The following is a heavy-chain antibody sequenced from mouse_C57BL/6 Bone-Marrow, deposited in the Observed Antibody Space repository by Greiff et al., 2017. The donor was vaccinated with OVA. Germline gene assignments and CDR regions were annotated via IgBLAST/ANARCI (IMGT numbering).Heavy chain of an antibody. CDR1: GFTFSDYY. J-gene: IGHJ4*01. Sequence: EVKVVESEGGLVQPGSSMKLSCTASGFTFSDYYMAWVRQVPEKGLEWFANINYDGSSTYYLDSLKSRFIISRDNAKTILYLQMRSLKSEDTATYYCARDRTTVHAMDYWGQGTSVTVSA. CDR2: INYDGSST. D-gene: IGHD1-1*01. V-gene: IGHV5-16*01. CDR3: ARDRTTVHAMDY.